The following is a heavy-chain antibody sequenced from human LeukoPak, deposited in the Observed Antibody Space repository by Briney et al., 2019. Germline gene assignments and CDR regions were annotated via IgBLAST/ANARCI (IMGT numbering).Heavy chain of an antibody. CDR1: GGSISSSSYY. Sequence: SETLSLTCTVSGGSISSSSYYWGWIRQPPGKGLEWIGSIYYSGSTYYNPSLKSRVTISVDTSKNQFSLKLSSVTAADTAVYYCARDRRVHQYSGYVDPYYYYYYMDVWGKGTTVTVSS. D-gene: IGHD5-12*01. CDR3: ARDRRVHQYSGYVDPYYYYYYMDV. CDR2: IYYSGST. J-gene: IGHJ6*03. V-gene: IGHV4-39*07.